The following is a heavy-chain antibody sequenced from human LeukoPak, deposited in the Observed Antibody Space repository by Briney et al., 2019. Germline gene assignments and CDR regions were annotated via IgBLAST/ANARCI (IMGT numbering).Heavy chain of an antibody. Sequence: ASETLSLTCPVSGGSISSYYWSWIRPPPGKGLEWVGYIYYSGSTNYNPSLKSRVTISVDTSKNQFSLKLSSVTAADTAVYYCARVIGDGSGYDCDYYYYYMDVWGKGTTVTISS. CDR3: ARVIGDGSGYDCDYYYYYMDV. J-gene: IGHJ6*03. D-gene: IGHD5-12*01. CDR1: GGSISSYY. CDR2: IYYSGST. V-gene: IGHV4-59*01.